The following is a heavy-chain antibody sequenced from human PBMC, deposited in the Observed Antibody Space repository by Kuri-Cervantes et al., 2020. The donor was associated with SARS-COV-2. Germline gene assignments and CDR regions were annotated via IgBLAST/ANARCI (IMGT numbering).Heavy chain of an antibody. V-gene: IGHV3-23*01. J-gene: IGHJ4*02. CDR3: AKRTSTGEYSVPAGPLDY. D-gene: IGHD6-6*01. Sequence: GGSLRLSCAVSGFTFSSFSVNWVRQAPGKGLEWVSAISGSGGSTYYADSVKGRFTISRDNSKNTLYLQMNSLRAEDTAVYYCAKRTSTGEYSVPAGPLDYWGQGTLVTVSS. CDR2: ISGSGGST. CDR1: GFTFSSFS.